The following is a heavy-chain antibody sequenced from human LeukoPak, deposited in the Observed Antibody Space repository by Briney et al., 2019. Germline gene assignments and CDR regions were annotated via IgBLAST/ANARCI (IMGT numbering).Heavy chain of an antibody. J-gene: IGHJ4*02. V-gene: IGHV1-18*01. CDR3: AITTGGSSTSCLDY. CDR1: GYTFTSYG. CDR2: ISAYNGNT. Sequence: ASVTVSCKASGYTFTSYGISWVRQAPGQGLEWMGWISAYNGNTNYAQKLQGRVTMTTDTSTSTAYMELRSLRSDDTAVYYCAITTGGSSTSCLDYWGQGTLVTVSS. D-gene: IGHD2-2*01.